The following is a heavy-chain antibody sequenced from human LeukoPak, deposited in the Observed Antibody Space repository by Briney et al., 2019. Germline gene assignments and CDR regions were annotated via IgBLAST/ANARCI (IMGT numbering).Heavy chain of an antibody. CDR3: ARDGIADDAFDI. CDR2: IKPDGSEK. CDR1: AFTVSSYG. Sequence: GASLRLSCAASAFTVSSYGMGSGSQAPRKWLEWVANIKPDGSEKYYVDSVKGRFTISRDNAKNSLYLQMNSLRAEDTAVYYCARDGIADDAFDIWGQGTMVTVSS. V-gene: IGHV3-7*01. D-gene: IGHD6-13*01. J-gene: IGHJ3*02.